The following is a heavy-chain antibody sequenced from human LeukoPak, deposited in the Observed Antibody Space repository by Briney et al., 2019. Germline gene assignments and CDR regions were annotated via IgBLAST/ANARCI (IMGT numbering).Heavy chain of an antibody. D-gene: IGHD4-17*01. Sequence: PSETLSLTCTVSGGSISHYYWSWIRQSPGEGLEWIGYIYYSGTTNYNPSLKSRVTISVDTSRNQFSPQLRSVTAADTAVYYCAREDPQTTVPEGMDVWGQGTTVIVSS. V-gene: IGHV4-59*01. CDR2: IYYSGTT. CDR3: AREDPQTTVPEGMDV. J-gene: IGHJ6*02. CDR1: GGSISHYY.